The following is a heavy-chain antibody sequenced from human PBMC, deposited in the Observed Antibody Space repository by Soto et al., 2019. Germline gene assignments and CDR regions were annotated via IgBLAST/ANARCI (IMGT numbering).Heavy chain of an antibody. V-gene: IGHV3-7*01. J-gene: IGHJ5*02. CDR2: IKQDGSQK. Sequence: GGSLRLSCAASGFTFSSYWMGWVRQAPGKGLEWVANIKQDGSQKNYVDSVKGRFTISRDNAKNSLYLQMNSLRAEDTAVYYCARHGPGGSYSDPWGQGTLVTVSS. D-gene: IGHD1-26*01. CDR3: ARHGPGGSYSDP. CDR1: GFTFSSYW.